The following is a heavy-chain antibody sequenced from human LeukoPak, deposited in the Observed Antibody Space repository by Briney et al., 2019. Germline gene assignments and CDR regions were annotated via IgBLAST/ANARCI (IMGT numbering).Heavy chain of an antibody. D-gene: IGHD3-22*01. CDR2: IYYSGST. CDR1: GGSISSYY. V-gene: IGHV4-59*08. Sequence: SETLSLTCTVSGGSISSYYWSWIRQPPGKGLEWIGYIYYSGSTNYNPSLKSRVTISVDTSKNQFSLKLSTATAADTAVYYCARLKPYYDSSGYYGTDVAFDIWGQGTMVTVSS. J-gene: IGHJ3*02. CDR3: ARLKPYYDSSGYYGTDVAFDI.